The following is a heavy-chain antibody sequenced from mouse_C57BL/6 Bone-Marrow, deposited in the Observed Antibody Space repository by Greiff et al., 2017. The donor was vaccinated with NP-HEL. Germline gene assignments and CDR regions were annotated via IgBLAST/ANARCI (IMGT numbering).Heavy chain of an antibody. J-gene: IGHJ2*01. CDR2: IDPSDSYT. V-gene: IGHV1-59*01. Sequence: QVQLQQPGAELVRPGTSVKLSCKASGYTFTSYWMHWVKQRPGQGLEWIGVIDPSDSYTNYNQKFKGKATFTVDTSSSTAYMQLSSLTSEDSAVYYCARADGYYGYWGQGTTLTVSS. CDR3: ARADGYYGY. CDR1: GYTFTSYW. D-gene: IGHD2-3*01.